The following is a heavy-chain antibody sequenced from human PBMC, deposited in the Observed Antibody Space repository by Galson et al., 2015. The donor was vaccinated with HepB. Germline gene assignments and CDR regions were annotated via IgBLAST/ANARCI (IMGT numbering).Heavy chain of an antibody. J-gene: IGHJ4*02. CDR3: ARSRSGAVADPFDY. Sequence: SVKVSCKASGYTFTSYGISWVRQAPGQGLEWMGWISAYNGNTNYAQKLQGRVTMTTDTSTSTAYMELRSLRSDDTAVYYCARSRSGAVADPFDYWGQGTLVTVSS. D-gene: IGHD6-19*01. CDR2: ISAYNGNT. CDR1: GYTFTSYG. V-gene: IGHV1-18*04.